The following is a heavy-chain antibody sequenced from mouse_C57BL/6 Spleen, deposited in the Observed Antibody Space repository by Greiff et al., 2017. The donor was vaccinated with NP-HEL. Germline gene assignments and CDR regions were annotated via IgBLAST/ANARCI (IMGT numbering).Heavy chain of an antibody. CDR1: GYAFSSYW. D-gene: IGHD1-1*01. CDR3: AREVYGSSFAY. J-gene: IGHJ3*01. CDR2: IYPGDGDT. Sequence: QVQLQQSGPELVKPGASVKISCKASGYAFSSYWMNWVKQRPGKGLEWIGQIYPGDGDTNYNGKFKGKATLTADKSSSTAYMQLSSLTSEDSAVYFCAREVYGSSFAYWGQGTLVTVSA. V-gene: IGHV1-80*01.